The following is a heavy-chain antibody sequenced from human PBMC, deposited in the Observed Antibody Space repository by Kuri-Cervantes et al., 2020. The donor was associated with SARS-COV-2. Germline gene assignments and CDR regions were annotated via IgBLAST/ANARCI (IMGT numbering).Heavy chain of an antibody. J-gene: IGHJ4*02. CDR1: GFTFTSSA. CDR3: ARTSGYSGYDYLMDY. CDR2: IVVGSGNT. Sequence: SVKVSCKASGFTFTSSAMLWVRQARGQRLEWIGWIVVGSGNTNYEQKFQERVTITRDMSTSTAYMELSSLRPEDTAVYYCARTSGYSGYDYLMDYWGQGTLVTVSS. V-gene: IGHV1-58*02. D-gene: IGHD5-12*01.